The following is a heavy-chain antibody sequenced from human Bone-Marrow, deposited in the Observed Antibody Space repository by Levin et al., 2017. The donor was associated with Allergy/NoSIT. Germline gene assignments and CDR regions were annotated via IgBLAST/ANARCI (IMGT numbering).Heavy chain of an antibody. D-gene: IGHD5-24*01. V-gene: IGHV3-30*04. CDR3: ARAWSVGYNANYWYYAMDV. CDR2: ISYDTNYK. CDR1: GFTFSDYA. J-gene: IGHJ6*02. Sequence: GGSLRLSCAASGFTFSDYALHWVRQAPGKGLEWVALISYDTNYKYYADSVKGRFTVSRDNSKNTLSLQLNSLRPDDTAVYYCARAWSVGYNANYWYYAMDVWGQGTTVTVSS.